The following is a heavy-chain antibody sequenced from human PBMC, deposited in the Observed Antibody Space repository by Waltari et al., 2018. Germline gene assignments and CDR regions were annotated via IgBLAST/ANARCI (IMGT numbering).Heavy chain of an antibody. Sequence: QVQLVESGGGVVQPGRSLRLSCAASGITFSSYAMHWVRQAPGKGLEWVAVISYDGSNKYYADSVRGRFTISRDNSKNTLYLQMNSLRGEDTAVYYCARDILSQWNFLSYFDYWGQGTLVTVSS. CDR1: GITFSSYA. D-gene: IGHD1-7*01. CDR2: ISYDGSNK. V-gene: IGHV3-30*01. CDR3: ARDILSQWNFLSYFDY. J-gene: IGHJ4*02.